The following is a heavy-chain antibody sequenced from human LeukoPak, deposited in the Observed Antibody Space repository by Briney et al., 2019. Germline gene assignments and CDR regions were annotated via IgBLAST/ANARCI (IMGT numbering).Heavy chain of an antibody. Sequence: ASVKVSCKASGYTFSGYYIHWVRQTPGEGLEWMGWIHPDFGGTNYAQKFQGRLTMTRDTSTSTAYMELNRLTSDDTAVYYCARENYFDSSGYSHWGQGTPVTVSS. CDR2: IHPDFGGT. V-gene: IGHV1-2*02. CDR3: ARENYFDSSGYSH. D-gene: IGHD3-22*01. CDR1: GYTFSGYY. J-gene: IGHJ4*02.